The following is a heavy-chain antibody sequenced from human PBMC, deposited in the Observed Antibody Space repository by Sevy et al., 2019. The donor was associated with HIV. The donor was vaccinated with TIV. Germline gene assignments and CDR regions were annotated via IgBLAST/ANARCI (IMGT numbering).Heavy chain of an antibody. CDR1: GGSINSDH. CDR3: ARRNDFDI. CDR2: VYYTGGT. J-gene: IGHJ3*02. V-gene: IGHV4-59*08. Sequence: SETLSLTSTVSGGSINSDHWNWIRQPPGKGLEWIGYVYYTGGTNYNPSLKNRVTISVDRTKNQFSLNLTSVTAADTAVYYCARRNDFDIWGQGTMVTVSS.